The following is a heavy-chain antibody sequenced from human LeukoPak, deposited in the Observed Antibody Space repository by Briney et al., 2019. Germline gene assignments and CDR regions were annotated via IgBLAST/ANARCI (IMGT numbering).Heavy chain of an antibody. CDR3: ARSLWFGECDAFDI. Sequence: SETLSLTCAVSGYSISSGYYWGWIRQPPGKGLEWIGSIYHSGSTYYNPSLKSRVTISVDTSKNQFSLKLSSVTAADTAVYYCARSLWFGECDAFDIWGQGTMVTVSS. D-gene: IGHD3-10*01. CDR1: GYSISSGYY. CDR2: IYHSGST. V-gene: IGHV4-38-2*01. J-gene: IGHJ3*02.